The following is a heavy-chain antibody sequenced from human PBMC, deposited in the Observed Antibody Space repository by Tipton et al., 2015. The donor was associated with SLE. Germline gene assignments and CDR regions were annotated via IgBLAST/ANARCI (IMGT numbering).Heavy chain of an antibody. CDR1: GGSVSSGSYY. CDR2: IYYTGTT. J-gene: IGHJ3*02. D-gene: IGHD6-13*01. CDR3: ARDLLSGYSSRGDAFDI. Sequence: TLSLTCTVSGGSVSSGSYYWSWIRQPPGKGLEWIGYIYYTGTTYYNPSLKSRVIISVDTSKNQFSLRLWFVTAADTAVYYCARDLLSGYSSRGDAFDIWGQGTMVTVSS. V-gene: IGHV4-30-4*08.